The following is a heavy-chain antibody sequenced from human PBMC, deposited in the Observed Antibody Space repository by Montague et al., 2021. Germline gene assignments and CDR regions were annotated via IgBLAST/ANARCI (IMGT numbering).Heavy chain of an antibody. CDR2: IHPDGSVT. J-gene: IGHJ4*02. CDR1: GFTFSTSW. V-gene: IGHV3-74*01. D-gene: IGHD1-1*01. Sequence: SLRLSCAASGFTFSTSWMHWVRQAAGKGLVWVSHIHPDGSVTHYADSVKGRFTVSRDNAKNMVYLQMNSLKAEDTAVYFCARDSVKTAAEWGQGTLVTVSS. CDR3: ARDSVKTAAE.